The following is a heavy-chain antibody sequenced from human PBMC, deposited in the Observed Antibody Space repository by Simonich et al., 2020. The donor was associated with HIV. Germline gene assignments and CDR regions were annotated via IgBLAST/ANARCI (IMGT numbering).Heavy chain of an antibody. CDR3: ARDTGTLYRSDSRSVSNWFDP. J-gene: IGHJ5*02. CDR1: GYTFTSYG. D-gene: IGHD3-10*01. CDR2: ISAYNGNT. Sequence: QVQLVQSGAEVKKPGASVKVSCKASGYTFTSYGISWVRQAPGQGLEWMGWISAYNGNTNDAQKLQGRVTMTTDTSTSTAYMELRSLRSDDTAVYYCARDTGTLYRSDSRSVSNWFDPWGQGTLVTVSS. V-gene: IGHV1-18*01.